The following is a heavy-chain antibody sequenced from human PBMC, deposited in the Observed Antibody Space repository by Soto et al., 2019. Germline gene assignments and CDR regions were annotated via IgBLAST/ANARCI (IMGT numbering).Heavy chain of an antibody. CDR2: ASGSGSGT. J-gene: IGHJ4*02. V-gene: IGHV3-23*01. D-gene: IGHD2-21*01. CDR3: AKGRPGVAAAPDY. CDR1: GFTFSDFA. Sequence: TGGSLRLSCAASGFTFSDFAMAWVRQAPGKGLEWVSSASGSGSGTYYADSVKGRFTISRDNSKNTLFLHMTNLRAGDTALYFCAKGRPGVAAAPDYWGQGTLVTVSS.